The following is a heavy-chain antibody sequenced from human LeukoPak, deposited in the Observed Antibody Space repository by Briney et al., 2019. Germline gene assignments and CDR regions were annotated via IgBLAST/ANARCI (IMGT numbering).Heavy chain of an antibody. CDR2: IRYDGSNK. J-gene: IGHJ4*02. D-gene: IGHD2-15*01. CDR1: GFTFSNYG. V-gene: IGHV3-30*02. Sequence: GGSLRLSCAASGFTFSNYGMHWVRQAPGKGLEWVAFIRYDGSNKYYGDSVKGRFTISRDNSKNTLYLQMNSLRAEDTAVYYCAKAPNLVAVPDYWGQGTLVTVSS. CDR3: AKAPNLVAVPDY.